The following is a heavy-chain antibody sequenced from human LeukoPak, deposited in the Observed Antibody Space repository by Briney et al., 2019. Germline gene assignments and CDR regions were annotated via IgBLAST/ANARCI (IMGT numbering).Heavy chain of an antibody. CDR1: GGTFSSYA. D-gene: IGHD2-21*02. CDR2: IIPILGIA. J-gene: IGHJ4*02. CDR3: ARAPYCGGDCYFPDY. V-gene: IGHV1-69*04. Sequence: SVKVSCKASGGTFSSYAISWVRQAPGQGREWMGRIIPILGIANYAQKFQGRVTITADKSTSTAYMELSSLRSEDTAVYYCARAPYCGGDCYFPDYWGQGTLVTVSS.